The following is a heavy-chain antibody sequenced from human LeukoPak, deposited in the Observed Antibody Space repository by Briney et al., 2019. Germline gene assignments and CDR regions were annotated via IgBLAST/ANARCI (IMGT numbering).Heavy chain of an antibody. D-gene: IGHD3-22*01. V-gene: IGHV3-21*01. J-gene: IGHJ3*02. CDR3: ASGRYYYDSSCYYNPQLDAFVI. CDR2: ISSSSSYI. CDR1: GFTFSSYS. Sequence: GGSLRLSCAASGFTFSSYSMNWVRQAPGKGLEWVSSISSSSSYIYYADSVKGRFTISRDNAKNSLYLQMNSLRAEDTAVYYCASGRYYYDSSCYYNPQLDAFVIWGQGTMVTVSS.